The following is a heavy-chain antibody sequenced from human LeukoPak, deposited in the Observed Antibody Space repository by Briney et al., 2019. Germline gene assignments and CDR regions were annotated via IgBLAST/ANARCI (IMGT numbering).Heavy chain of an antibody. CDR1: GYTFTSYG. CDR3: ARDIVVVPAAPPPYYYYGMDV. CDR2: ISAYNGNT. Sequence: ASVKVSCKASGYTFTSYGISWVRQAPGQGLEWMGWISAYNGNTNYAQKLQGRVTMTTDTSTNTAYMELRSLRSDDTAVYYCARDIVVVPAAPPPYYYYGMDVWGKGTTVTVSS. V-gene: IGHV1-18*04. J-gene: IGHJ6*04. D-gene: IGHD2-2*01.